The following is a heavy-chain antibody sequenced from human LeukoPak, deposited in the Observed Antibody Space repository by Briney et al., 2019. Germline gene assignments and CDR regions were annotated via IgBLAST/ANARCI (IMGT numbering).Heavy chain of an antibody. CDR2: INHSGST. J-gene: IGHJ3*02. CDR1: GGSFSGYY. CDR3: ASGGYFGSSSPGWHAFDI. D-gene: IGHD6-6*01. V-gene: IGHV4-34*01. Sequence: PSETLSLTCAVYGGSFSGYYWSWIRQPPGKGLEWIGEINHSGSTNYNPSLKSRVTISVDTSKNQFSLKLSSVTAADTAVYYCASGGYFGSSSPGWHAFDIWAKGQWSPSLQ.